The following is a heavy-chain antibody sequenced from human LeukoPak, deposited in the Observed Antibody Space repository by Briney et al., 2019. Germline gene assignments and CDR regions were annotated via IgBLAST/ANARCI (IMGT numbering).Heavy chain of an antibody. CDR1: GYTLTELS. CDR3: ATGTEGYSSGWLLFDY. D-gene: IGHD6-19*01. Sequence: ASVKVSCKVSGYTLTELSMHWVRQAPGKGLEWMGGFDPEDGETIHAQKFQGRVTMTEDTSTDTAHMELSSLRSEDTAVYYCATGTEGYSSGWLLFDYWGQGTLVTVSS. CDR2: FDPEDGET. J-gene: IGHJ4*02. V-gene: IGHV1-24*01.